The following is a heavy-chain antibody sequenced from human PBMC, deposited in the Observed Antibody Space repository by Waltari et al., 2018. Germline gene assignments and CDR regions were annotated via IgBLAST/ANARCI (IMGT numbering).Heavy chain of an antibody. CDR1: GFTFDDYA. J-gene: IGHJ4*02. CDR3: AKDGRGDYLSYFDY. D-gene: IGHD4-17*01. Sequence: EVQLVESGGGLVQPGRSLRLSCAASGFTFDDYAMHWVRHAPGKGLEWVSGISWNSGSIGYADSVKGRFTISRDNAKNSLYLQMNSLRAEDTALYYCAKDGRGDYLSYFDYWGQGTLVTVSS. CDR2: ISWNSGSI. V-gene: IGHV3-9*01.